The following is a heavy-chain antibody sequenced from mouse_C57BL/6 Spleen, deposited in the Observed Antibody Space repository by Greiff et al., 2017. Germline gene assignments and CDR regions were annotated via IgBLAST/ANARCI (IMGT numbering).Heavy chain of an antibody. V-gene: IGHV3-6*01. CDR3: ARASYYSNYQAWFAY. Sequence: EVKLQESGPGLVKPSQSLSLTCSVTGYSITSGYYWNWIRQFPGNKLEWMGYISYDGSNNYNPSLKNRISITRDTSKNQFFLKLNSVTTEDTATYYCARASYYSNYQAWFAYWGQGTLVTVSA. CDR2: ISYDGSN. CDR1: GYSITSGYY. J-gene: IGHJ3*01. D-gene: IGHD2-5*01.